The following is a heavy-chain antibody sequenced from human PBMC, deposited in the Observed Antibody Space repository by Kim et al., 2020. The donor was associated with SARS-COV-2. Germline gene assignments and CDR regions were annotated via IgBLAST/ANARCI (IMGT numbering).Heavy chain of an antibody. CDR1: GYPFTTYS. J-gene: IGHJ5*02. CDR3: ARDKCCSRGSYNNFDP. D-gene: IGHD1-1*01. Sequence: ASVKVSCKASGYPFTTYSMHWVRQAPGQRLEWIGWMNTGNGDTFYSEKFRGRLTITRDRSATTAFMELTSLTYEDTAVYYCARDKCCSRGSYNNFDPWGQGTLVTVSS. V-gene: IGHV1-3*04. CDR2: MNTGNGDT.